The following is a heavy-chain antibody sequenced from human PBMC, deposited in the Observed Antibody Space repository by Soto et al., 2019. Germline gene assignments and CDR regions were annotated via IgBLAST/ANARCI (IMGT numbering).Heavy chain of an antibody. D-gene: IGHD2-2*01. V-gene: IGHV4-30-2*01. CDR2: IYHSGST. CDR3: ARDLKDIVVVPDDIVAFDI. J-gene: IGHJ3*02. CDR1: GGSISSGGYS. Sequence: PSETLSLTCAVSGGSISSGGYSWSWIRQPPGKGLEWIGYIYHSGSTYYNPSLKSRVTISVDRSKNQFSLKLSSVTAADTAVYYCARDLKDIVVVPDDIVAFDIWGQGTMVT.